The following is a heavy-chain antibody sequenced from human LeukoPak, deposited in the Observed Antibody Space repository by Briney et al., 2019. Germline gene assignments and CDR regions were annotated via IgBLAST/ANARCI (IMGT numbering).Heavy chain of an antibody. CDR3: LRDRGQSTYDC. V-gene: IGHV3-7*01. J-gene: IGHJ4*02. Sequence: PGGSLRLSCAASALTFSYFRMNWVRQAPGKGLEWVASIKQDGSEQYYLHSLKGRSTISRDNAKNSLHPQMNTPSAEDTAVYYCLRDRGQSTYDCWGQGTLVTVSS. CDR2: IKQDGSEQ. CDR1: ALTFSYFR.